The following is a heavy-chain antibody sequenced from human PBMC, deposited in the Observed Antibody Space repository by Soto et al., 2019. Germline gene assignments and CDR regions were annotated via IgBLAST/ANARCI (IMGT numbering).Heavy chain of an antibody. D-gene: IGHD5-12*01. CDR2: IYYSGST. J-gene: IGHJ4*02. V-gene: IGHV4-39*01. CDR3: ASLVATNFDY. CDR1: GGSISSYY. Sequence: PSETLSLTCTVSGGSISSYYWGWIRQPPGKGLEWIGSIYYSGSTHYNPSLKSRVTISVDTSKNQFSLKLSSVTAADTAVYYCASLVATNFDYWGQGTLVTVSS.